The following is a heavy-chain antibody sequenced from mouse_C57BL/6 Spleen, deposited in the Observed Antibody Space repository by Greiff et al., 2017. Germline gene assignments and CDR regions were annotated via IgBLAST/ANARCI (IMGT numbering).Heavy chain of an antibody. D-gene: IGHD1-1*01. V-gene: IGHV1-59*01. CDR1: GYTFTSYW. CDR2: IDPSDSYT. J-gene: IGHJ2*01. Sequence: QVQLQQPGAELVRPGTSVKLSCKASGYTFTSYWMHWVKQRPGQGLEWIGVIDPSDSYTNYNQKFKGKATLTVDTSSSTAYMQLSSLTSEDSAVYYCARPLYGSSYGGGFAYWGQGTTLTVSS. CDR3: ARPLYGSSYGGGFAY.